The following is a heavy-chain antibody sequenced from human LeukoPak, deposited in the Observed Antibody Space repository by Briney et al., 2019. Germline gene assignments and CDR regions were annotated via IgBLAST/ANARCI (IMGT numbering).Heavy chain of an antibody. CDR3: ASPHGPPSYYDYVWGSPSDAFDI. D-gene: IGHD3-16*01. CDR2: IYYSGST. Sequence: SETLSLTCTVSGGSISSYYWSWIRQPPGKGLEWIGYIYYSGSTNYNSSLKSRVTILVDMSKNQFSLKLSSVTAADTAVYYCASPHGPPSYYDYVWGSPSDAFDIWGQGTMVTVSS. J-gene: IGHJ3*02. CDR1: GGSISSYY. V-gene: IGHV4-59*01.